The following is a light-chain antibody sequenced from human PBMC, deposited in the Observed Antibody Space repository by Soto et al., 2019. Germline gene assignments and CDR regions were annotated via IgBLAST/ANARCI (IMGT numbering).Light chain of an antibody. J-gene: IGKJ4*01. CDR3: QQVKTYPLT. CDR2: EES. Sequence: DIHLTQSPSFLSASVGDRVTITCRPSQAVPNNMAWYQQKPGKPPKLLIYEESTLHSGIPSRFSCRTSGTQFTLTIDRLPPEDFATYYYQQVKTYPLTFCGGTEVEIK. V-gene: IGKV1-9*01. CDR1: QAVPNN.